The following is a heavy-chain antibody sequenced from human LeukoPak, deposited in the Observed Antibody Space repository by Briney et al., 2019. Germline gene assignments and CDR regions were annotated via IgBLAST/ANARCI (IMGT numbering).Heavy chain of an antibody. CDR1: GYSFTSYW. D-gene: IGHD2-15*01. J-gene: IGHJ4*02. CDR2: IYPGDSDT. V-gene: IGHV5-51*01. CDR3: ARLPGYCSGGSCYFDY. Sequence: GESLKISCKGSGYSFTSYWIGWVRRMPGKGLEWMGIIYPGDSDTGYSPSFQGQVTISADKPISTAYLQWNSLKASDTAMYYCARLPGYCSGGSCYFDYWGQGTLVTVSS.